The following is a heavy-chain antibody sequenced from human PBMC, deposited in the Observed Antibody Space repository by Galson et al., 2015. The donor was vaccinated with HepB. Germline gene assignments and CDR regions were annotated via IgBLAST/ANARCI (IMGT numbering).Heavy chain of an antibody. CDR2: LYSSGAT. D-gene: IGHD6-13*01. J-gene: IGHJ6*02. Sequence: SLRLSCAASGFTVSNHYMNWVRQAPGKGLEWVSVLYSSGATHYTDSVKGRFTISRDNSKSTVYLQMNSLRVEDTAVYYCARDRGIAADVSSAYYCHGIDVWGQGTTVTVSS. CDR1: GFTVSNHY. V-gene: IGHV3-53*01. CDR3: ARDRGIAADVSSAYYCHGIDV.